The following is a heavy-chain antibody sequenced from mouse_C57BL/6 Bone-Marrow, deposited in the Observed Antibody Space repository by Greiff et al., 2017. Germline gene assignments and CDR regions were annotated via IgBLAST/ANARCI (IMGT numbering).Heavy chain of an antibody. Sequence: QVQLQQSGPELVKPGASVKISCKASGYAFSSSWMNWVKQRPGQGLEWIGRIYPGDGDTNYNGKFKGKATLTADKSSSTAYMQLSSLTSEDSAVYVCARITTVDYWYFDVWGTGTTVTVSS. V-gene: IGHV1-82*01. J-gene: IGHJ1*03. CDR2: IYPGDGDT. CDR1: GYAFSSSW. CDR3: ARITTVDYWYFDV. D-gene: IGHD1-1*01.